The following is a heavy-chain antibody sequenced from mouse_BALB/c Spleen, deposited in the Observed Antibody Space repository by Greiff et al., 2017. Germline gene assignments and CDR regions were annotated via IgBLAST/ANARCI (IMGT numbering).Heavy chain of an antibody. D-gene: IGHD2-4*01. CDR3: TRRGDYDWFAY. CDR1: GYTFTSYW. Sequence: EVQLQQSGTVLARPGASVKMSCKASGYTFTSYWMHWVKQRPGQGLEWIGAIYPGNSDTSYNQKFKGKAKLTAVTSTSTAYLELSSLTNEDSAVYYCTRRGDYDWFAYWGQGTLVTVSA. J-gene: IGHJ3*01. CDR2: IYPGNSDT. V-gene: IGHV1-5*01.